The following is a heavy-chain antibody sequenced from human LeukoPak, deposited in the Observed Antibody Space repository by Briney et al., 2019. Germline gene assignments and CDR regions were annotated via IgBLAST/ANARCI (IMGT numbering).Heavy chain of an antibody. Sequence: GASVKVSCKVSGYTLTELSMHWVRQAPGKGLEWMGGFDPEDGVTIYAQKFQGRVTMTEDTSTDTAYMELSSLRSEDTAVYYCATADSSGWYRYFDLWGRGTLVTVSS. CDR2: FDPEDGVT. J-gene: IGHJ2*01. CDR3: ATADSSGWYRYFDL. V-gene: IGHV1-24*01. D-gene: IGHD6-19*01. CDR1: GYTLTELS.